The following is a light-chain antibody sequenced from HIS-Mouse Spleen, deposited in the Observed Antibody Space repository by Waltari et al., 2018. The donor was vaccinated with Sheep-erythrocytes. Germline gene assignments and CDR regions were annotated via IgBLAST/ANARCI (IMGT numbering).Light chain of an antibody. V-gene: IGLV2-11*01. CDR1: SSDVGGYNY. CDR2: DVS. J-gene: IGLJ1*01. CDR3: CSYAGSYNHV. Sequence: QSALTQPRSVSGSPGQSVTISCTGTSSDVGGYNYVSWYQQHPGKAPKLLSYDVSKRPSWVPDRFSGSKSGNTASLTISWLQAEDEADYYCCSYAGSYNHVFATGTKVTVL.